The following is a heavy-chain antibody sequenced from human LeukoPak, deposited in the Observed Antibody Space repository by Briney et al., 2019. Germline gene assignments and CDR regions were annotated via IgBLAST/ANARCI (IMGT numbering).Heavy chain of an antibody. CDR3: VRDNSRGQSLGVIY. CDR2: INADSSTI. V-gene: IGHV3-48*01. Sequence: GGSLRLSCAASGFTFSSYAMNWVRQAPGKGLQWISYINADSSTIQYADSVRGRFTTSRDNAKNSLYLQMNSLRAEDTAVYYCVRDNSRGQSLGVIYWGQGSLVTVSS. CDR1: GFTFSSYA. D-gene: IGHD3-22*01. J-gene: IGHJ4*02.